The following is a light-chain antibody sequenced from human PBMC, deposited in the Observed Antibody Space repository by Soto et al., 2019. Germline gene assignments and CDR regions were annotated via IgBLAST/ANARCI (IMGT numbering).Light chain of an antibody. CDR1: SSDVGGYNY. CDR3: SSYTSSSTVV. Sequence: QSALTQPASVSGSPGQSITISCTGTSSDVGGYNYVSWYQHHPGKAPKLMIYEVCNRPSGVSNRFSGSKSGNTASLTISGLQAEDEADYYCSSYTSSSTVVFGGGTKVTVL. J-gene: IGLJ2*01. CDR2: EVC. V-gene: IGLV2-14*01.